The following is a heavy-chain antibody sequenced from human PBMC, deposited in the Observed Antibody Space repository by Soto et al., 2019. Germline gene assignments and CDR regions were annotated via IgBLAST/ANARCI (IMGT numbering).Heavy chain of an antibody. CDR3: ARAVTYYDVLTSYYIDY. D-gene: IGHD3-9*01. J-gene: IGHJ4*02. CDR2: IIPIFGTA. V-gene: IGHV1-69*13. Sequence: GASVKVSCKASGGTFSSYAISWVRQAPGQGLEWMGGIIPIFGTANYAQKFQGRVTITADESTSTAYMELSSLRSEDTAVYYCARAVTYYDVLTSYYIDYWGQGTLVTVSS. CDR1: GGTFSSYA.